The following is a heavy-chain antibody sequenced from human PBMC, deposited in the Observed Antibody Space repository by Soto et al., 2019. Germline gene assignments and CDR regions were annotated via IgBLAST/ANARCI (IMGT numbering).Heavy chain of an antibody. CDR1: GFTFSSYA. CDR3: ARDPAGSHHEPDNP. V-gene: IGHV3-30-3*01. D-gene: IGHD2-15*01. Sequence: QVQLVESGGGVVQPGRSLRLSCAASGFTFSSYAMHWVRQAPGKGLEWVAVISYDGSNKYYADSVKGRFTISRDNSKNTLYLQMNSLRAEDTAVYYCARDPAGSHHEPDNPWGQGTLVTVSS. J-gene: IGHJ5*02. CDR2: ISYDGSNK.